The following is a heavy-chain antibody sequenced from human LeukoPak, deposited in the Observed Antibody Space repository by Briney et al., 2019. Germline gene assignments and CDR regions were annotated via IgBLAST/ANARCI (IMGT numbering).Heavy chain of an antibody. CDR2: IYYSGST. Sequence: SQTLSLTCTVSGGSISSGGYYWSWIRQHPGKGLEWIGYIYYSGSTYYNPSLKSRVTISVDTSKNQFSLKLSSVTAADTAVYYCARTSRCSGGSCYFSSWGQGTLVTVSS. CDR3: ARTSRCSGGSCYFSS. V-gene: IGHV4-31*03. CDR1: GGSISSGGYY. J-gene: IGHJ5*02. D-gene: IGHD2-15*01.